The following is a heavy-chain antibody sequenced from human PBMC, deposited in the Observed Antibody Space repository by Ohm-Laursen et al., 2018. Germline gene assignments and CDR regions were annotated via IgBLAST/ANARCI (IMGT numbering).Heavy chain of an antibody. CDR3: ASDLGDSTVVLPAAAH. CDR1: GSTFSGYY. D-gene: IGHD2-2*01. V-gene: IGHV1-2*02. CDR2: INPNSGVT. Sequence: GASVKVSCKASGSTFSGYYMHWVRQAPGQGLEWMGWINPNSGVTNYAQKFQGRVTMTRDTSVTTAYMELSRLRSDDTAMYYCASDLGDSTVVLPAAAHWGQGTLVTVSS. J-gene: IGHJ1*01.